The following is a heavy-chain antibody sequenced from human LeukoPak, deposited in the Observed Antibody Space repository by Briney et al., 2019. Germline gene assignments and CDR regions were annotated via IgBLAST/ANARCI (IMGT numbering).Heavy chain of an antibody. CDR2: TYTNGST. Sequence: SETLSLTCTVSGGSISSHYWSWIRQPAGKGLEWIGRTYTNGSTNYNPSLKSRVTMSEDTPKNQFSLKLSSVTAADTAVYYCADRYCSSTSCYLRGFDPWGQGTLVTVSS. CDR1: GGSISSHY. D-gene: IGHD2-2*01. J-gene: IGHJ5*02. V-gene: IGHV4-4*07. CDR3: ADRYCSSTSCYLRGFDP.